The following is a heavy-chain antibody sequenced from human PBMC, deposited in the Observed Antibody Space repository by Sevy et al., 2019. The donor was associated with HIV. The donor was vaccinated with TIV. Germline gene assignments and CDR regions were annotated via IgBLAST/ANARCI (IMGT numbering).Heavy chain of an antibody. CDR1: GFTFEDYA. CDR2: LNWNSGSL. Sequence: SLRLSCAGSGFTFEDYALHWVRQAPGQGLEWVAGLNWNSGSLDYSDSVKGRFTISRDDAQNYLYLQMDTLRTEDTALYYCAKTPMTEAAPYFGFWGQGTLVTVSS. V-gene: IGHV3-9*01. CDR3: AKTPMTEAAPYFGF. J-gene: IGHJ4*02. D-gene: IGHD6-19*01.